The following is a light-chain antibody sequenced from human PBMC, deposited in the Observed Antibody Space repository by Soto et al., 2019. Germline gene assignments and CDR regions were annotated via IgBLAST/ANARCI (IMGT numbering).Light chain of an antibody. CDR1: QSISSW. V-gene: IGKV1-5*03. CDR2: KAS. Sequence: DIQMTQSPSTLSASVGDRVTITCRASQSISSWLAWYQQKPVKAPKRLLYKASSLESGVPSRFSGSGSGTEFALTSSSLQPDDFATYYCRQYNSYSWTFGQGTKVEIK. CDR3: RQYNSYSWT. J-gene: IGKJ1*01.